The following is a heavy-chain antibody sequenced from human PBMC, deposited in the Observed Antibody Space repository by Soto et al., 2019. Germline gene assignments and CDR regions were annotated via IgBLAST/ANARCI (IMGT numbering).Heavy chain of an antibody. V-gene: IGHV3-33*01. CDR2: IWYDGSNK. J-gene: IGHJ4*02. D-gene: IGHD1-26*01. CDR3: ARAIVGATPSFDY. CDR1: GFTFSSYG. Sequence: QVQLVESGGGVVQPGRSLRLSCAASGFTFSSYGMHWVRQAPGKGLEWVAVIWYDGSNKYYADSVKGRFTISRDNSKNTLYLPMNSLRAEDTAVYYCARAIVGATPSFDYWGQGTLVTVSS.